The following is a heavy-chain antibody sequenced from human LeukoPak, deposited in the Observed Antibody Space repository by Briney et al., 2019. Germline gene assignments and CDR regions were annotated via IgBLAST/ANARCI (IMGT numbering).Heavy chain of an antibody. CDR2: IYPGDSDT. CDR1: GYSFTSYW. J-gene: IGHJ5*02. D-gene: IGHD6-6*01. CDR3: ARLGSQRHWGGVYSSSSALNWFDP. V-gene: IGHV5-51*01. Sequence: GESLKISCKGSGYSFTSYWIGWVRQMPGKGLEWMGIIYPGDSDTRYSPSFQGQVTISADKSISTAYLQWSSLKASDTAMYYCARLGSQRHWGGVYSSSSALNWFDPWGQGTLVTVSS.